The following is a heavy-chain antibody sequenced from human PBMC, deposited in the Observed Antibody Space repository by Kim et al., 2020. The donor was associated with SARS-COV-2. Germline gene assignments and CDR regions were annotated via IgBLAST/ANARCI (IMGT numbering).Heavy chain of an antibody. J-gene: IGHJ4*02. CDR2: ISSNGGST. Sequence: GGSLRLSCSASGFTFSSYAMHWVRQAPGKGLEYVSAISSNGGSTYYADSVKGRFTISRDNSKNTLYLQMSSLRAEDTAVYYCVKDRRVGATSFDYWGQGTLVTVSS. V-gene: IGHV3-64D*09. CDR3: VKDRRVGATSFDY. CDR1: GFTFSSYA. D-gene: IGHD1-26*01.